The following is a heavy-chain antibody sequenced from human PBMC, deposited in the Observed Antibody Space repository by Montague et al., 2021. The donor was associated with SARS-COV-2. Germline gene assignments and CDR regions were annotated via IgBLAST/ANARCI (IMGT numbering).Heavy chain of an antibody. Sequence: TLSLTCTVSGGSISSGSYYWSWIRQPAGKGLEWIGRIYTSGSTNYNPSLKSRVTISVDTSKNQFSLKLSSVTAADTAVYYCARDRPPVATTFYYYYYDMDVWGQGTTVTVSS. J-gene: IGHJ6*02. CDR1: GGSISSGSYY. V-gene: IGHV4-61*02. CDR3: ARDRPPVATTFYYYYYDMDV. CDR2: IYTSGST. D-gene: IGHD5-12*01.